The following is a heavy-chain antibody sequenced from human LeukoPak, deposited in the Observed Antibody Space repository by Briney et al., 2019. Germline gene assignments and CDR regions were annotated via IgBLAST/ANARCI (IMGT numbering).Heavy chain of an antibody. CDR3: ARHRSGI. V-gene: IGHV4-38-2*01. CDR1: GYSISSGYY. CDR2: IYHSGST. Sequence: SETLSLTCAVSGYSISSGYYWGWIRQPPGQGLEWIGSIYHSGSTYYDPSLKSRVTISVDTSKNQFSLKLSSVTAADTAVYYCARHRSGIWGQGTMVTVSS. D-gene: IGHD6-19*01. J-gene: IGHJ3*02.